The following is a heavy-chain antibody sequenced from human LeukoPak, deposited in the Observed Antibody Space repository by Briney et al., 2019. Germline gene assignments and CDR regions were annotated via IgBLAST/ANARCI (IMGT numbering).Heavy chain of an antibody. V-gene: IGHV4-59*01. D-gene: IGHD6-6*01. CDR3: ARGLTPKEQQVGYYFDY. Sequence: PSETLSLTCTVSGGSISSYYWSWIRQSPGKGLEWIGYIYYSGSTNYNPSLKSRVTISVDTSKNQFSLKLSSVTAADTAVYYCARGLTPKEQQVGYYFDYWGQGTLVTVSS. J-gene: IGHJ4*02. CDR1: GGSISSYY. CDR2: IYYSGST.